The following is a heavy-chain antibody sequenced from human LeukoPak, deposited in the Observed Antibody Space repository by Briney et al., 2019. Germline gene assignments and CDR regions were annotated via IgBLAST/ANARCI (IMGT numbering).Heavy chain of an antibody. Sequence: PSETLSLTCAVYGGSFSGYYWSWIRQPPGKGLEWIGEINHSGSTNYNPSLKSRVTISVDTSKNQFSLKLSSVTASDTAVYYCARAVQLKPPPPLKGYYYMDVWGKGTTVTVSS. V-gene: IGHV4-34*01. D-gene: IGHD1-1*01. CDR2: INHSGST. CDR3: ARAVQLKPPPPLKGYYYMDV. J-gene: IGHJ6*03. CDR1: GGSFSGYY.